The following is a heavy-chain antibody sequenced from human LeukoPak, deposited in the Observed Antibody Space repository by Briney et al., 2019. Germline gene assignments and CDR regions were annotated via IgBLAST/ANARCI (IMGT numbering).Heavy chain of an antibody. Sequence: PGGSLRLSCATSGFTFSDYWMHWVRQAPGRGLEWVTNIKQDGSERYCVDSVKGRFTITRDNAKNSLSLQMNSLRAEDTAVYYCVRAIAAAASYWGQGTLVTVSS. CDR2: IKQDGSER. CDR3: VRAIAAAASY. J-gene: IGHJ4*02. D-gene: IGHD6-13*01. V-gene: IGHV3-7*01. CDR1: GFTFSDYW.